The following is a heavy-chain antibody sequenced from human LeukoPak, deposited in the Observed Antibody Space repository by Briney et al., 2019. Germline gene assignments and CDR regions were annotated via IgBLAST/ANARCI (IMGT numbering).Heavy chain of an antibody. CDR1: GGTFSSYA. D-gene: IGHD3-3*01. V-gene: IGHV1-69*13. Sequence: SVKVSCKASGGTFSSYAISWVRQAPGQGLEWMEGIIPIFGTANYAQKFQGRVTITADESTSTAYMELSSLRSEDTAVYYCARAEGFLEWLEVVWDAFDIWGQGTMVTVSS. CDR3: ARAEGFLEWLEVVWDAFDI. J-gene: IGHJ3*02. CDR2: IIPIFGTA.